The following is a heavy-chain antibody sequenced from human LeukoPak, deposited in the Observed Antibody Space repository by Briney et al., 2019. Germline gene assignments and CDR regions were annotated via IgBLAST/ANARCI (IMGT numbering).Heavy chain of an antibody. CDR2: INPNSGVT. V-gene: IGHV1-2*02. J-gene: IGHJ4*02. CDR3: ARLSTPNLYYFDY. Sequence: ASVKVSCKASGYTFTGYYMHWVRQAPGQGLEWMGWINPNSGVTYYAQKFQGRVSMTRDTSISTAYMEVSRLRSDDSALYYCARLSTPNLYYFDYWGQGALVTVSS. CDR1: GYTFTGYY. D-gene: IGHD3-16*02.